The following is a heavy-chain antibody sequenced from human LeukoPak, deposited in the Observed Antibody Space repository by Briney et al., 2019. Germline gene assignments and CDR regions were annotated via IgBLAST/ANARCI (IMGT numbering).Heavy chain of an antibody. CDR2: IYSGGST. J-gene: IGHJ4*02. CDR1: GFTVSNNY. D-gene: IGHD6-13*01. V-gene: IGHV3-66*04. Sequence: PGGPLRLSCAASGFTVSNNYMSWVRQAPGKGLQWVSVIYSGGSTYYADSVKGRFFISIDSSKNTPSLQMNSLRAEDTAVYYCVRHAGAGQNSFDYWGQGTLVTVSS. CDR3: VRHAGAGQNSFDY.